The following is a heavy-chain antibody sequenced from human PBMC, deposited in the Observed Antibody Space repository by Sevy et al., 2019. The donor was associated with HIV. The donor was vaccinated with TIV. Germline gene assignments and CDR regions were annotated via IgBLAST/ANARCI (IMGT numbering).Heavy chain of an antibody. CDR2: IIPIFGTA. CDR3: ARDSDIVLVPAASYLGY. D-gene: IGHD2-2*01. V-gene: IGHV1-69*13. Sequence: ASVKVSCKASGGTFSSYAISWVRQAPGQGLEWMGGIIPIFGTANYAQKFQGRVTITADESTSTAYMELGSLRSEETAVYYCARDSDIVLVPAASYLGYWGQGTLVTVSS. J-gene: IGHJ4*02. CDR1: GGTFSSYA.